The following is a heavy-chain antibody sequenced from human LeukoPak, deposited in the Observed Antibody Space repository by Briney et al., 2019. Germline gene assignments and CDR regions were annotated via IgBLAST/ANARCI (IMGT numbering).Heavy chain of an antibody. V-gene: IGHV3-23*01. Sequence: AGGSLRLSCAASGFTFSSYAMSWVRQAPGKGLEWVSAISGSGGSTYYADSVKGRFTISRDNSKNTLYLQMNSLRAEDTAVYYCARAEGQTYYYGMDVWGQGTTVTVSS. CDR1: GFTFSSYA. J-gene: IGHJ6*02. CDR2: ISGSGGST. CDR3: ARAEGQTYYYGMDV.